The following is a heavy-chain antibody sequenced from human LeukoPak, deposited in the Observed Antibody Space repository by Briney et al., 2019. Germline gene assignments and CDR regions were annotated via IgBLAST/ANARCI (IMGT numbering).Heavy chain of an antibody. V-gene: IGHV4-61*02. Sequence: SETLSLTCTVSGGSISSGSYHWNWIRQPAGKGLEWIGRIYASGSTNYNPSLKSRVTISVDTSKNQFSLKLSSVTAADTAVYYCARVADYGDYNDYWGQGTLVTVSS. D-gene: IGHD4-17*01. CDR3: ARVADYGDYNDY. J-gene: IGHJ4*02. CDR1: GGSISSGSYH. CDR2: IYASGST.